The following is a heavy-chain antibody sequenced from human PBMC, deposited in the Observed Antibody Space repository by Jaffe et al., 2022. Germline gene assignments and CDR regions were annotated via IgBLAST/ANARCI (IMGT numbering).Heavy chain of an antibody. CDR3: AKDLSGYGSFDS. D-gene: IGHD5-12*01. V-gene: IGHV3-30*19. J-gene: IGHJ4*02. CDR2: VSNDAIVK. CDR1: GFTFTSYA. Sequence: QVHLVESGGGVVQAGDSLRLSCAASGFTFTSYAMHWVRQVPGKGPEWVAIVSNDAIVKYHADSVKGRFTISRDNSKKTVYLQMNSLRPEDTAVYYCAKDLSGYGSFDSWGQGTLVTVSS.